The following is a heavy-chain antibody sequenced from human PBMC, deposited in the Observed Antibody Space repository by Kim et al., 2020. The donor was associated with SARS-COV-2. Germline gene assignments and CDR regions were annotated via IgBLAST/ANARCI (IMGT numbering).Heavy chain of an antibody. CDR3: TRGGGTADY. Sequence: GGTKEFAASVKGRFSISRDDSKSIAFLQMNRLKTDDSAVYYCTRGGGTADYWGQGTLVTVSS. V-gene: IGHV3-49*02. J-gene: IGHJ4*02. CDR2: GGTK. D-gene: IGHD2-15*01.